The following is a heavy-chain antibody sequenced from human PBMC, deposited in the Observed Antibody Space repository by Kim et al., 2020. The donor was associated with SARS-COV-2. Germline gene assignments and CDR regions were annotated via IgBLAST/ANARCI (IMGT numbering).Heavy chain of an antibody. CDR2: IKSKTDGGTT. CDR3: TIVSVYYYESSGYPEDDAFDI. V-gene: IGHV3-15*01. J-gene: IGHJ3*02. CDR1: GFTFSNAW. Sequence: LSLTCAASGFTFSNAWMSWVRQAPGKGLEWVGRIKSKTDGGTTDYAAPVKGRFTISRDDSKNTLYLQMNSLKTEDTVVYYCTIVSVYYYESSGYPEDDAFDIWGQGTMVTVSS. D-gene: IGHD3-22*01.